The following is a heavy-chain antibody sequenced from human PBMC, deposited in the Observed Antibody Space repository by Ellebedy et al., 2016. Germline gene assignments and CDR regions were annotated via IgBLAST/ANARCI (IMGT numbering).Heavy chain of an antibody. D-gene: IGHD3-10*01. CDR1: RYTFTSYY. CDR3: ARAEGSGTPYYYYGMDV. CDR2: INPSGGST. V-gene: IGHV1-46*01. J-gene: IGHJ6*02. Sequence: ASVQVSCXASRYTFTSYYMHWVRQAPGQGLEWMGIINPSGGSTSYEQKFQGRVTMTRDTSTSTVYMELSSLRSEDTAVYYCARAEGSGTPYYYYGMDVWGQGTTVTVSS.